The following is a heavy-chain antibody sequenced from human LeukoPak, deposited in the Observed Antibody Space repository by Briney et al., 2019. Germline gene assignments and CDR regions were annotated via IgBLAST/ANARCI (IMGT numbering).Heavy chain of an antibody. CDR1: GGTFSSYA. J-gene: IGHJ4*02. Sequence: SVKVSRKASGGTFSSYAISWVRQAPGQGLEWMGRIIPIFGTANYAQKFQGRVTITTDESTSTAYMELSSLRSEDTAVYYCAGVPIFGVVITESFDYWGQGTLVTVSS. CDR2: IIPIFGTA. D-gene: IGHD3-3*01. V-gene: IGHV1-69*05. CDR3: AGVPIFGVVITESFDY.